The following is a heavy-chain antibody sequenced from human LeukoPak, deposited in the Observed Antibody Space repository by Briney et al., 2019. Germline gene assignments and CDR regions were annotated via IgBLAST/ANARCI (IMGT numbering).Heavy chain of an antibody. Sequence: GGSLRLSCAASGFTFSSYGMHWVRQAPGKGLEWVAVIWYDGSNKYYADSVEGRFTISRDNSKNTLYLQMNSLRAEDTAVYYCARPIYGGNPETYYYYGMDVWGQGTTVTVSS. J-gene: IGHJ6*02. V-gene: IGHV3-33*01. CDR1: GFTFSSYG. CDR2: IWYDGSNK. D-gene: IGHD4-23*01. CDR3: ARPIYGGNPETYYYYGMDV.